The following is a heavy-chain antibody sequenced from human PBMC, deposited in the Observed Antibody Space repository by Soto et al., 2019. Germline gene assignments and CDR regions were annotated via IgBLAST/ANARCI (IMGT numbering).Heavy chain of an antibody. CDR3: AKGVLSFHYGMEV. J-gene: IGHJ6*02. CDR2: ISSTAGKTS. Sequence: EVKLLQSGGGVVPPGGSLRLSCATSGFTFNTYPMTWVRQAPGKGLEWVSSISSTAGKTSSYADSVKGRFAISRDLTDHTVHLQTDILRVDGTFVYFCAKGVLSFHYGMEVCGQEPKVTVSS. D-gene: IGHD3-16*02. CDR1: GFTFNTYP. V-gene: IGHV3-23*01.